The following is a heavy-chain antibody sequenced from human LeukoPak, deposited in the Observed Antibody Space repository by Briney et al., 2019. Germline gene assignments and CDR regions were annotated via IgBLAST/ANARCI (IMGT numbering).Heavy chain of an antibody. V-gene: IGHV4-39*01. D-gene: IGHD6-13*01. CDR3: ARHPPYSSSCFDY. CDR2: IYYSGST. Sequence: PSETLSLTCTVSGGSISSSSYYWGWIRQPPGKGLEWIGSIYYSGSTYYNPSLKSRVTISVDTSKNQFSLKLSSVTAADTAAYYCARHPPYSSSCFDYWGQGTLVTVSS. CDR1: GGSISSSSYY. J-gene: IGHJ4*02.